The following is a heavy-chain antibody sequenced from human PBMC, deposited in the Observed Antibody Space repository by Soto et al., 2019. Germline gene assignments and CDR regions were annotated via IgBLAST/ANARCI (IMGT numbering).Heavy chain of an antibody. CDR3: ARRGIAVDYYYYGMDV. CDR1: GYSFTSYW. J-gene: IGHJ6*02. Sequence: GESLKISCKGSGYSFTSYWIGWVRQMPGKGLEWMGIIYPGDSDTRYSPSFQGQVTISADKSISTAYLQWSSLKASDTAMYYCARRGIAVDYYYYGMDVWGQGTTVTVSS. CDR2: IYPGDSDT. D-gene: IGHD6-19*01. V-gene: IGHV5-51*01.